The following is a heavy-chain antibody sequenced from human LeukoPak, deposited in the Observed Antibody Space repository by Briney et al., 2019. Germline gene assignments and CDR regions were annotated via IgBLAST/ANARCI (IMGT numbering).Heavy chain of an antibody. CDR3: ARDRPGYTSSWYSPFDY. Sequence: QAGGSLRLSCAASGFTFSSYGMHWVRQAPGKGLEWVAFIRYDGSNKYYADSVKGRFTISRDNSKNTLYLQMNRLRTDDTAVYYCARDRPGYTSSWYSPFDYWGQGTLVTVSS. J-gene: IGHJ4*02. CDR1: GFTFSSYG. CDR2: IRYDGSNK. D-gene: IGHD6-13*01. V-gene: IGHV3-30*02.